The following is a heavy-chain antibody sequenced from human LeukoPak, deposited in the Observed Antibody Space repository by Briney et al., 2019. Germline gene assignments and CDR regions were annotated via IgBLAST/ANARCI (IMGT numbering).Heavy chain of an antibody. Sequence: GASVKVSCKASGGTFSSYAISWVRQAPGQGLEWMGGIIPIFGTANYAQKFQGRVTITADESTSTAYMELSSLRSEDTAVYYCASEGSGSYRSDYWGQGTLVTVSS. CDR1: GGTFSSYA. CDR2: IIPIFGTA. V-gene: IGHV1-69*13. J-gene: IGHJ4*02. D-gene: IGHD1-26*01. CDR3: ASEGSGSYRSDY.